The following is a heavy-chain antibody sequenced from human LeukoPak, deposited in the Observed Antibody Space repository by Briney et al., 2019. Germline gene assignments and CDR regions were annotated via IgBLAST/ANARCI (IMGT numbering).Heavy chain of an antibody. J-gene: IGHJ4*02. Sequence: PGGSLRLSCAASAFKFSDYGFHWVRQPPAKGLDWVTFIQNDGSNKYYADSVRGRFTISRDNSRNTLFLQMKSLTAEDAARYYCVKDGIAVAEPDFWGQGVLVIVSS. D-gene: IGHD6-19*01. CDR2: IQNDGSNK. V-gene: IGHV3-30*02. CDR3: VKDGIAVAEPDF. CDR1: AFKFSDYG.